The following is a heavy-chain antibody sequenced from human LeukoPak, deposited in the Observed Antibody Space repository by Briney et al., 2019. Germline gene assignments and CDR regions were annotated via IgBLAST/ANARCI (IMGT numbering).Heavy chain of an antibody. J-gene: IGHJ4*02. CDR2: ISSSRSHI. V-gene: IGHV3-21*01. D-gene: IGHD2-8*01. CDR1: GFTFSSHS. Sequence: PGGSLRLSCAASGFTFSSHSMNWVRQAPGKGLEWVSSISSSRSHIYYADSLKGRFTISRDNAKNSLYLQMNSLRAEDTAVYYCARGMRAGRLYSALDYWGQGTLVTVSS. CDR3: ARGMRAGRLYSALDY.